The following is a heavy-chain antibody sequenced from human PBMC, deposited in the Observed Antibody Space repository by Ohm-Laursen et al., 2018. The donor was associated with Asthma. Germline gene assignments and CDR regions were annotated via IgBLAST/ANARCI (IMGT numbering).Heavy chain of an antibody. Sequence: ASVKVSCKASGYTFRYYFMHWVRQAPGQGLEWMGIINPSGGSTSYAQKFQGRVTMTRDTSTSTVYMELSSLRSEDTAVYYCARDYHPHYYDSSGYLEYWGQGTLVTVSS. CDR1: GYTFRYYF. V-gene: IGHV1-46*03. J-gene: IGHJ4*02. CDR2: INPSGGST. D-gene: IGHD3-22*01. CDR3: ARDYHPHYYDSSGYLEY.